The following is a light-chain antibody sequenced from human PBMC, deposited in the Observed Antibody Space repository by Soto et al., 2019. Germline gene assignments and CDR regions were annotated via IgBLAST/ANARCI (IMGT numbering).Light chain of an antibody. CDR1: QSVTTY. CDR2: DAS. V-gene: IGKV3-11*01. Sequence: EVVLTQSPATLSLSPGERATLSCTASQSVTTYLAWYQQKPGQAPRLLIYDASTRATGIPARFSGSGSGTDFTLTISSLEPEDFAVYYCQQRSNWPPGVTFGPGIKVDIK. CDR3: QQRSNWPPGVT. J-gene: IGKJ3*01.